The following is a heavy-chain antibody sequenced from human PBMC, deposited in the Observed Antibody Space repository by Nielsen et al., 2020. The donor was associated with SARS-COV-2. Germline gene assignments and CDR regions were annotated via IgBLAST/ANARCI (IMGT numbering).Heavy chain of an antibody. D-gene: IGHD3-3*01. V-gene: IGHV4-59*08. J-gene: IGHJ5*02. CDR3: ARHYHDFWSGYLAASWFDP. CDR2: IYYSGNT. CDR1: GGSMSYYY. Sequence: SETLSLTCTVSGGSMSYYYWSWFRQPPGKGLEWIGYIYYSGNTNYNPSLKSRVTISVDTSKNQFSLKLDSVTAADTAVYYCARHYHDFWSGYLAASWFDPWGQGTPVTVSS.